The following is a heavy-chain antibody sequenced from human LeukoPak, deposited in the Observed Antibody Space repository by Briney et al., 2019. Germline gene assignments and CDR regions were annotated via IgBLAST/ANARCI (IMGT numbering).Heavy chain of an antibody. CDR3: ARGSWTSDYMDV. CDR1: GFTFSSYS. J-gene: IGHJ6*03. CDR2: ISSSSSYI. Sequence: PGGSLRLSCAASGFTFSSYSMNWVRQAPGKGLEWVSSISSSSSYIYYADSVKGRFTISRDNAKNSLYLQMNSLRAEDTAVYYCARGSWTSDYMDVWGKGTTVTVSS. V-gene: IGHV3-21*01. D-gene: IGHD3-10*01.